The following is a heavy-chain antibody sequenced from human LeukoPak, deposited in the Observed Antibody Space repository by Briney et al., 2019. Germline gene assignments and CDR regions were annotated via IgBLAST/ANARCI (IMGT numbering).Heavy chain of an antibody. Sequence: SETLSLTCTVSGGSISSSSYYWGWIRQPPGKGLEWIGSMHYSGSTYYNPSLKSRVTTSVNTSKNQFSLKLSSVTAADTAVYYCARVVVAATLSWFDPWGQGTLVTVSS. CDR3: ARVVVAATLSWFDP. CDR2: MHYSGST. CDR1: GGSISSSSYY. V-gene: IGHV4-39*07. D-gene: IGHD2-15*01. J-gene: IGHJ5*02.